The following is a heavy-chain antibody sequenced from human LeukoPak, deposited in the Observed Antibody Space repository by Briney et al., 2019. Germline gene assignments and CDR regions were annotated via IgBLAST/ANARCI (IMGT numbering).Heavy chain of an antibody. CDR3: AKDNYGDYPGAFDI. CDR1: GFTFDDYA. J-gene: IGHJ3*02. V-gene: IGHV3-9*01. D-gene: IGHD4-17*01. CDR2: ISWNSGSI. Sequence: GGSLRLSCAASGFTFDDYAMHWVRQAPGKGLEWVSGISWNSGSIGYADSVKGRFTISRDNAKNSLYLQMNSLRAEDTALYYCAKDNYGDYPGAFDIWGQGTMVTVSS.